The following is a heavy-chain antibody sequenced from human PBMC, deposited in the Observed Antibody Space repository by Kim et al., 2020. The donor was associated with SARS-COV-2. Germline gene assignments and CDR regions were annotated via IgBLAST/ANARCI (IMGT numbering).Heavy chain of an antibody. CDR2: ST. J-gene: IGHJ5*02. V-gene: IGHV4-39*07. Sequence: STYYTPSLKSRVTISVDTSKNQFSLKLSSVTAADTAVYYCAGTNYGWFDPWGQGTLVTVSS. D-gene: IGHD3-10*01. CDR3: AGTNYGWFDP.